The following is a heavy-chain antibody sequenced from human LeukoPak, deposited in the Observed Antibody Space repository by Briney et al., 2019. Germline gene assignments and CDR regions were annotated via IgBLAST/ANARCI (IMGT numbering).Heavy chain of an antibody. CDR1: GFTFADYG. CDR2: INWNGGST. Sequence: PGGSLRLPCAASGFTFADYGMSWVRQAPGKGLEWVSGINWNGGSTGYVDSVKGRFTISRDNAKKSLYLQMNNLRAEDTALYYCAKWANYDFWSGYFDSWGQGTLAMVSS. J-gene: IGHJ4*02. D-gene: IGHD3-3*01. CDR3: AKWANYDFWSGYFDS. V-gene: IGHV3-20*04.